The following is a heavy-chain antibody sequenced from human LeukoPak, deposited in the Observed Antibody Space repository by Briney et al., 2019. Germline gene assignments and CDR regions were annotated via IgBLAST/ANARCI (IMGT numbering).Heavy chain of an antibody. V-gene: IGHV3-23*01. CDR3: AKEIQLWFFPFDY. CDR2: ISGSDGYT. CDR1: GFTFSNYA. D-gene: IGHD5-18*01. Sequence: GGSLRLSCAASGFTFSNYAMSWVRRAPGKGLEWVSAISGSDGYTYYADSVKGRFTISRDNSKNTLYLQMNSLRAEDTAVYYCAKEIQLWFFPFDYWGQGTLVTVSS. J-gene: IGHJ4*02.